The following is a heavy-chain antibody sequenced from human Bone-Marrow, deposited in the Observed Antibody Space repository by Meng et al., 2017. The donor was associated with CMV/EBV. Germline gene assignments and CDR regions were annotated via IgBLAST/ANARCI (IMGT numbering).Heavy chain of an antibody. V-gene: IGHV3-23*01. D-gene: IGHD1-26*01. CDR2: ISGSGGST. J-gene: IGHJ5*02. CDR3: AKDGRSSCSHAP. Sequence: GESLKISCAASGFTFSDYYMSWVRQAPGKGLEWVSAISGSGGSTYYADSVKGRFTISRDNSKNTLYLHMNSLRAEDTAVYYCAKDGRSSCSHAPWGQGTLVTVSS. CDR1: GFTFSDYY.